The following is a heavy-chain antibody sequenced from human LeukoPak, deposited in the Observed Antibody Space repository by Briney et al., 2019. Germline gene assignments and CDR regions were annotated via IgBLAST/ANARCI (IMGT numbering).Heavy chain of an antibody. CDR2: ISSSGSTI. Sequence: SGGSLRLSCAASGFTFSSYEMNWVRQAPGKGLEWVSYISSSGSTIYYADSVKGRFTISRDNAKNSLYLQMNSLRAEDTAVYYCARGRRTGYSYGHQGFDYWGQGTLVTVSS. V-gene: IGHV3-48*03. D-gene: IGHD5-18*01. CDR1: GFTFSSYE. J-gene: IGHJ4*02. CDR3: ARGRRTGYSYGHQGFDY.